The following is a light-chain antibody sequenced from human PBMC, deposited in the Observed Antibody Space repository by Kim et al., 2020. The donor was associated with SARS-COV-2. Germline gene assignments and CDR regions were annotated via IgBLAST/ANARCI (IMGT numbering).Light chain of an antibody. Sequence: SATVADGVTLTCRASQGIGDHLAWYQQRPGKVPKLLIYAASALQSGAPSRFSGSGSGTDFTLTISSLQPEDVATYYCQKYNSAPYTFGQGTKLEI. J-gene: IGKJ2*01. CDR1: QGIGDH. V-gene: IGKV1-27*01. CDR2: AAS. CDR3: QKYNSAPYT.